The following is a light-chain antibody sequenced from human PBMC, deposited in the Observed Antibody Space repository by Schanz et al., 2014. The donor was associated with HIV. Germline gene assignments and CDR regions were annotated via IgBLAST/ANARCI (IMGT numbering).Light chain of an antibody. Sequence: QSALTQPASVSGSPGQSITISCTGTSSDVGNYNYVSWYQQLPGKVPKLMIYDVSNRASGVSSRFSASKSANTASLTISGLQADDEADYYCGSYGGSDNMVFRGGTKLTVL. J-gene: IGLJ3*02. CDR2: DVS. V-gene: IGLV2-14*03. CDR1: SSDVGNYNY. CDR3: GSYGGSDNMV.